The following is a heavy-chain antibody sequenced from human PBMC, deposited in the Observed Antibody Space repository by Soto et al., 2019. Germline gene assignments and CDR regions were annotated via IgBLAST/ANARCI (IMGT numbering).Heavy chain of an antibody. CDR2: IYDGGRT. V-gene: IGHV4-30-4*01. Sequence: QVQLQESGPGLVKPSQTLSLTCTVSGGSISTVDYWWSWIRQSPDMGLEWIGHIYDGGRTYTNPSLESRVTMPVDTSKRQLSLTLSSVSAADTAVYYCARGPSGDKVDSWGQGTLVTVSS. CDR3: ARGPSGDKVDS. J-gene: IGHJ4*02. CDR1: GGSISTVDYW. D-gene: IGHD7-27*01.